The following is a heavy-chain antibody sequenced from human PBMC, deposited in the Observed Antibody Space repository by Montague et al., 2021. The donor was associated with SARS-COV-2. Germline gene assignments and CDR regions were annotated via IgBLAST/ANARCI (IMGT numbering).Heavy chain of an antibody. Sequence: SETLSLICDVYGGSFSRYFWSWIRQPPGRGPELIGHISPTGSTRYNPSLDSRVTISLDTSKSRLSLELTSVTVADTSIYFCVGAPNEYYFDYWGQGTPVSVSS. D-gene: IGHD3-16*01. V-gene: IGHV4-34*01. CDR2: ISPTGST. CDR3: VGAPNEYYFDY. CDR1: GGSFSRYF. J-gene: IGHJ4*02.